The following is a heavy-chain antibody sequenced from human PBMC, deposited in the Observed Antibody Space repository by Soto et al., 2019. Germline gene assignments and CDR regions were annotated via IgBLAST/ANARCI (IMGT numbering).Heavy chain of an antibody. CDR2: IYPGDSDT. J-gene: IGHJ4*02. CDR1: GYTFTTYW. Sequence: GESLKISCEGSGYTFTTYWIAWVRQMPGKGLEWMGIIYPGDSDTRYSPSFQGQVTISVDKSISIAYLQWSSLLASDTAMYYCARGYCGSTSCYGYFDNWGQGTLVTVSS. V-gene: IGHV5-51*01. D-gene: IGHD2-2*01. CDR3: ARGYCGSTSCYGYFDN.